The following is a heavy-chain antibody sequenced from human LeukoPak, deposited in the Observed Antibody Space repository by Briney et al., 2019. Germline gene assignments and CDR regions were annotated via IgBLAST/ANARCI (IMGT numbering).Heavy chain of an antibody. J-gene: IGHJ4*02. CDR2: IRYDGNNK. D-gene: IGHD3-22*01. CDR3: AKRGNYDNSGYYPFDY. CDR1: GFTFSSYG. V-gene: IGHV3-30*02. Sequence: GGSLRLSCAASGFTFSSYGMHWVRQAPGKGLEWVAFIRYDGNNKFYADSVKGRFTISRDNSKNTLYLQLNSLRPEDTAVYYCAKRGNYDNSGYYPFDYWGQGTLVTVSS.